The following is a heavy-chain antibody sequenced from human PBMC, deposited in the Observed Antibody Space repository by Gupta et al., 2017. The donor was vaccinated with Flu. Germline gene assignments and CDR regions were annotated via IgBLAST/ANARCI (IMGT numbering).Heavy chain of an antibody. D-gene: IGHD6-19*01. V-gene: IGHV4-34*01. Sequence: QVQLQQWGAGLLKPSETLSLTCAVYGGSFSGYYWSWIRQPPGKGLEWIGEINHSGSTNYNPSLKSRVTISVDTSKNQFSLKLSSVTAADTAVYYCAREGRSSGWYNYNWFDPWGQGTLVTVSS. CDR3: AREGRSSGWYNYNWFDP. CDR1: GGSFSGYY. CDR2: INHSGST. J-gene: IGHJ5*02.